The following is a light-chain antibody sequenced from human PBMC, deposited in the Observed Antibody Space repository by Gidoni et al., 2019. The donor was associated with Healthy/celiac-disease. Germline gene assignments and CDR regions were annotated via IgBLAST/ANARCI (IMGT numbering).Light chain of an antibody. CDR2: KDS. CDR3: QSADSSGTYVV. J-gene: IGLJ2*01. Sequence: SYELTPHPSVSVSPGQTARITCSGDALPKQYAYWYQQKPGQAPVLVIYKDSERPSGIPERFSGASSGTTVTLTISGVQAEDEADYYCQSADSSGTYVVFGGGTKLTVL. CDR1: ALPKQY. V-gene: IGLV3-25*03.